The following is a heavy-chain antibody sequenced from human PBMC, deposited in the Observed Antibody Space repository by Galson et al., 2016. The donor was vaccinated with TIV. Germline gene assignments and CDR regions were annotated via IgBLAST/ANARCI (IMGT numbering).Heavy chain of an antibody. CDR3: ARGDYGDYEVGSMDY. V-gene: IGHV3-30*04. CDR1: GFTFSAYF. Sequence: SLRLSCAGSGFTFSAYFMHWVRQAPGKGLKWLAVVSYDGTKKNYADSVKGRFSISRDNSKKTISLQMNSLRPEDTALYFCARGDYGDYEVGSMDYWGQGSLVTVSS. J-gene: IGHJ4*02. CDR2: VSYDGTKK. D-gene: IGHD4-17*01.